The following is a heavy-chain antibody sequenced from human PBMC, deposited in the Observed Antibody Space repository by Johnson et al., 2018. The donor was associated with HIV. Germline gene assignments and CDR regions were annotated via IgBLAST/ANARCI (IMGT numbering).Heavy chain of an antibody. V-gene: IGHV3-43D*03. Sequence: VQLVESGGVVVQPGGSLRLSCAASGFTFDDYAMHWVRQAPGKGLEWVSLITWDGGSTFYADSVKGRFTISRDKSKDSLYLQMNSLRAEDTAAYYCARELSHDAFDIWGQGTMVTVSS. CDR1: GFTFDDYA. CDR2: ITWDGGST. J-gene: IGHJ3*02. D-gene: IGHD3-3*02. CDR3: ARELSHDAFDI.